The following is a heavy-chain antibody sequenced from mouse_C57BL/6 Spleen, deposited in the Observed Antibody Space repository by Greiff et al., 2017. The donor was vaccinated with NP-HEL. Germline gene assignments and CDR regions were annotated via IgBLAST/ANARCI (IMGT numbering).Heavy chain of an antibody. CDR2: IDPSDSET. Sequence: VQLQQPGAELVRPGSSVKLSCKASGYTFTSYWMHWVKQRPIQGLEWIGNIDPSDSETHYNQKFKDKATLTVDKSSSTAYMQLSSLTSEDSAVYDCARSGIYYEYDGGSFDYWGQGTTLTVSS. CDR3: ARSGIYYEYDGGSFDY. J-gene: IGHJ2*01. V-gene: IGHV1-52*01. CDR1: GYTFTSYW. D-gene: IGHD2-4*01.